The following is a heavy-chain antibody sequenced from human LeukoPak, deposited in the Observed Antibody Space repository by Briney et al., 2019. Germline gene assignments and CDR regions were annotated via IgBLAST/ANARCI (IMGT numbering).Heavy chain of an antibody. D-gene: IGHD5-12*01. Sequence: PSETLSLTCTVSGGSISSGSYYWSWVRQPAGTGVEWIGRIYTSGSTNYNPSLKSRVTISVDTSKNQFSLKLSSVTAADTAVYYCARDNARYSGYDFYYWGQGTLVTVSS. CDR3: ARDNARYSGYDFYY. J-gene: IGHJ4*02. CDR1: GGSISSGSYY. V-gene: IGHV4-61*02. CDR2: IYTSGST.